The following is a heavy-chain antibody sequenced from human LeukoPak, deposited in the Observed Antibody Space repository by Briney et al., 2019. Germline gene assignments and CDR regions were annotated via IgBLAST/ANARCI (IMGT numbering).Heavy chain of an antibody. CDR1: AFTSSRYS. V-gene: IGHV3-21*01. J-gene: IGHJ4*02. Sequence: GVSLTLSCVTSAFTSSRYSRIWVPQAPGKGREGGLSISSSSSYIYYADSIKGRFTISRDNAKNSLYLQMDSLRADDTAVYYCAGGSSTSAYYFDYWGQGTLVTVSS. CDR3: AGGSSTSAYYFDY. D-gene: IGHD2-2*01. CDR2: ISSSSSYI.